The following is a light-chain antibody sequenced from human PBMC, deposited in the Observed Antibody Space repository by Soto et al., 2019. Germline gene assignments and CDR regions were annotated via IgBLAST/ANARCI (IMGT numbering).Light chain of an antibody. J-gene: IGLJ1*01. CDR2: DVS. V-gene: IGLV2-14*01. Sequence: QSALTQPASVSGSPGQSITISCTGTSSDVGGYNYVSWYQQHPGKAPKLMIYDVSNRPSGVSNRFSGSKSGNTASLTISGLQAGDGADYYCSSYTSSSTYVFGTGTKVTAL. CDR3: SSYTSSSTYV. CDR1: SSDVGGYNY.